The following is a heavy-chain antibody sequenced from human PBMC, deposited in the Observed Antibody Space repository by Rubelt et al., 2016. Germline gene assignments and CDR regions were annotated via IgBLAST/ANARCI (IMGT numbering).Heavy chain of an antibody. CDR3: AREEAGNPYYVDC. D-gene: IGHD6-19*01. CDR1: GGSISSYY. Sequence: QVQLQESGPGLVKPSETLSLTCTVSGGSISSYYWSWIRQPAGKGLEWIGRIYTSGSTNYNSSLESRVTISVDTSKNQFSLKLSFVTAADTAVYYCAREEAGNPYYVDCWGQGTLVTVSS. V-gene: IGHV4-4*07. CDR2: IYTSGST. J-gene: IGHJ4*02.